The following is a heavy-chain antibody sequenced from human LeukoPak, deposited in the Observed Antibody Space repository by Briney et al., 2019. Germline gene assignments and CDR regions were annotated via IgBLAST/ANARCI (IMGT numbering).Heavy chain of an antibody. CDR3: ARIDYDFWSGYYKTAPYYYGMDV. CDR1: GGSIFSYY. J-gene: IGHJ6*02. D-gene: IGHD3-3*01. V-gene: IGHV4-59*01. CDR2: VYNGGST. Sequence: SETLSLTCTVSGGSIFSYYWSWIRQSPGKGLEWIGYVYNGGSTNYNPSLKSRVTILVDMSKNQFSLRLSSMTAADTAVYYCARIDYDFWSGYYKTAPYYYGMDVWGQGTTVTVSS.